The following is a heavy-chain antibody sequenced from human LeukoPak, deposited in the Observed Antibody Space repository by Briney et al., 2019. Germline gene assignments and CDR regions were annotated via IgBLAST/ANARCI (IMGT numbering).Heavy chain of an antibody. J-gene: IGHJ6*02. CDR2: ISADGSST. CDR1: GFTFSRFS. CDR3: AQSGGTDV. Sequence: QTGGSLRLSCAASGFTFSRFSMHWVRQVPGKGLVWVSRISADGSSTNYADSVKGRFTISRDNSKNMLFLQMNSLRAEDTAVYYCAQSGGTDVWGQGTTVTVSS. V-gene: IGHV3-74*01.